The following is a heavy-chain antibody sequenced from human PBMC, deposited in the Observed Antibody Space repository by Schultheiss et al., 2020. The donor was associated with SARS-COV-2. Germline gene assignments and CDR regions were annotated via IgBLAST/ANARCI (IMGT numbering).Heavy chain of an antibody. CDR2: ISYDGSNK. CDR3: ARDQGYCSSTSCYPDYYFDY. D-gene: IGHD2-2*01. V-gene: IGHV3-30*03. Sequence: GGSLRLSCAASGFTFSSYWMHWVRQAPGKGLEWVAVISYDGSNKYYADSVKGRFTISRDNSKNTLYLQMNSLRAEDTAVYYCARDQGYCSSTSCYPDYYFDYWGQGTLVTVSS. J-gene: IGHJ4*02. CDR1: GFTFSSYW.